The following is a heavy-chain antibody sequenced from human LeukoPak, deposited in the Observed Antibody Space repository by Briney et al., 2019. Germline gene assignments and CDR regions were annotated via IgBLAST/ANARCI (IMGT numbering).Heavy chain of an antibody. CDR3: ARASTTVPNLLDN. V-gene: IGHV3-74*03. Sequence: GGSLRLSCVASGFTFSTCWMHWVSQAPGKRLLWVSRLSGDGSSIKYADSLKGRFTISRDNAKNTLYLQMDSLRAGDTAVYFCARASTTVPNLLDNWGQGTLVTVSS. D-gene: IGHD4-17*01. J-gene: IGHJ4*02. CDR2: LSGDGSSI. CDR1: GFTFSTCW.